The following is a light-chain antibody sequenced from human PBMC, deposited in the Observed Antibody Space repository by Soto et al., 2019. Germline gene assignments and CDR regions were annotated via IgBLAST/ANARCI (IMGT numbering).Light chain of an antibody. CDR2: AAS. CDR1: QNIDNY. CDR3: QQSSSSPPIT. Sequence: DIQLTQSPSSLSASLGDRVTISCRASQNIDNYLHWYQQKSRKAPTVLIYAASVLRDGVPSRFSGSGFGTEFTLTINNLQPEDFVTYYCQQSSSSPPITFGQGTRLDI. J-gene: IGKJ5*01. V-gene: IGKV1-39*01.